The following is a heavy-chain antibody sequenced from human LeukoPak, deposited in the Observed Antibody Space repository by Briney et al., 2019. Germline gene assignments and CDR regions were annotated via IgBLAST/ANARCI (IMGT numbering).Heavy chain of an antibody. CDR3: AKARSSGWYQWGS. J-gene: IGHJ4*02. CDR2: ISGNGDST. CDR1: GFTFSSYA. Sequence: LSGGSLRLSCAASGFTFSSYAMSWVRQAPGKGLKWVSSISGNGDSTYYADSVKGRFTISRDNSKNMLYLQMDSLRAEDAAVYYCAKARSSGWYQWGSWGQGTLVTVSS. D-gene: IGHD6-19*01. V-gene: IGHV3-23*01.